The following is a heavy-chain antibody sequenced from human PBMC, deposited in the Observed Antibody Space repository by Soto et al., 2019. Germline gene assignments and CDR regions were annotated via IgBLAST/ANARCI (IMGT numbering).Heavy chain of an antibody. CDR3: ARGGDYDFWSGYQGWFDT. J-gene: IGHJ5*02. CDR2: IYHSGST. V-gene: IGHV4-4*02. D-gene: IGHD3-3*01. CDR1: GGSISSSNW. Sequence: SETLSLTCAVSGGSISSSNWWSWVRQPPGKGLEWIGEIYHSGSTNYNPSLKSRVTISVDKSKNQFSLKLSSVTAADTAVYYCARGGDYDFWSGYQGWFDTWGQGTLVTVSS.